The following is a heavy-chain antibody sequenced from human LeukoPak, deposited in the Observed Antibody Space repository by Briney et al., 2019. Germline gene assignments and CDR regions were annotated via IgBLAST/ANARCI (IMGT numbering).Heavy chain of an antibody. J-gene: IGHJ4*02. Sequence: PGGSLRLSCAASGFTFSSYGMHWVRQAPGKGLEWVSSISGSGVATYSADSVKGRFTISRDNSKNTLYLQMSSLRAEDTAVYYCAKDWGYSSSQGYYFDYWGQGTLVTVSS. CDR1: GFTFSSYG. D-gene: IGHD6-13*01. CDR3: AKDWGYSSSQGYYFDY. CDR2: ISGSGVAT. V-gene: IGHV3-23*01.